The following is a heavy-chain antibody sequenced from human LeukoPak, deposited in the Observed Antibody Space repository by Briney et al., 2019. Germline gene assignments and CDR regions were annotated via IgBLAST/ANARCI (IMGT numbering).Heavy chain of an antibody. CDR3: ARDSDVDSWNQFDY. D-gene: IGHD1-1*01. CDR2: ISAYNGNT. J-gene: IGHJ4*02. Sequence: ASVKVSCKASGYTFTSYGISWVRQAPGQGLEWMGCISAYNGNTNYAQKLQGRVTMTTDTSTSTAYMELRSLRSDDTAVYYCARDSDVDSWNQFDYWGQGTLVTVSS. V-gene: IGHV1-18*01. CDR1: GYTFTSYG.